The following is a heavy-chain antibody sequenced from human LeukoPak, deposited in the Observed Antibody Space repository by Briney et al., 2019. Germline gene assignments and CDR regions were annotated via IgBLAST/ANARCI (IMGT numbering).Heavy chain of an antibody. CDR1: GGSFIGYY. D-gene: IGHD6-13*01. Sequence: SETLSLTCAVYGGSFIGYYWSWIRQPPGKGLEWTGEINHSGSTNYNPSLKSRVTISVDTSKNQFSLKLSSVTAADTAVYYCARGVSIAAAGTNWFDPWGQGTLVTVSS. CDR3: ARGVSIAAAGTNWFDP. CDR2: INHSGST. V-gene: IGHV4-34*01. J-gene: IGHJ5*02.